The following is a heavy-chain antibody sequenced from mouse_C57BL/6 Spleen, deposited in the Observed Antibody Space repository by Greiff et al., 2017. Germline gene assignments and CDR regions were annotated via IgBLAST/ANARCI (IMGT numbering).Heavy chain of an antibody. D-gene: IGHD2-3*01. CDR1: GFNIKDYY. Sequence: EVKLQESGAELVKPGASVKLSCTASGFNIKDYYMHWVKQRTEQGLEWIGRIDPEDGETKYAPKFQGKATLTADTSSNTAYLQLSSLASEDTAVYYCAGDGYYGFAYWGQGTLVTVSA. CDR3: AGDGYYGFAY. J-gene: IGHJ3*01. V-gene: IGHV14-2*01. CDR2: IDPEDGET.